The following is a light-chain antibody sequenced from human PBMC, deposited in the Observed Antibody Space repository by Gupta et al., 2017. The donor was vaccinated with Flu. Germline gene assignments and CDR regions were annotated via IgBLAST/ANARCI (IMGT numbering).Light chain of an antibody. CDR2: ATS. CDR3: QQVGSSPFT. CDR1: QTVVSNY. V-gene: IGKV3-20*01. J-gene: IGKJ3*01. Sequence: GTLSLSPGERASLFCRASQTVVSNYLAWYQQKPGQAPRLLIYATSSRATGVPDRFSGSGSGTDFTLTITRVQPEDFAIYFCQQVGSSPFTFGPGTRVDIK.